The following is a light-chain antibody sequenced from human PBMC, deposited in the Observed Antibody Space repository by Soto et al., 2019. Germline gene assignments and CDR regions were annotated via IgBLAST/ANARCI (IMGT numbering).Light chain of an antibody. Sequence: DIQMTQSPSSLSASVGDRVTISCRSSENIRNSLIWYRQKPGKAPELLMYVGSPLESVVPSRFSGSGLGTDFTLTIKSLQPEDLGVYYCQQSYIVPYTFGRGTSLHI. CDR1: ENIRNS. J-gene: IGKJ2*01. V-gene: IGKV1-39*01. CDR3: QQSYIVPYT. CDR2: VGS.